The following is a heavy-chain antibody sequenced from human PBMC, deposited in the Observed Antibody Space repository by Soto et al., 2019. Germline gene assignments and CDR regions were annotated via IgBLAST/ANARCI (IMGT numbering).Heavy chain of an antibody. V-gene: IGHV1-3*01. CDR2: IIVSHDRP. CDR3: AREPEDGVPGDY. Sequence: QVHLVQSGAEVRKPGASVKVSCKASGYTFSSYAMHWVRQAPGQRLEWMGWIIVSHDRPRYAPQFQGRLTFETDRIGTTAYMHLTRLTPEDTAVYFCAREPEDGVPGDYWGQGTPVVVSS. D-gene: IGHD2-8*01. J-gene: IGHJ4*02. CDR1: GYTFSSYA.